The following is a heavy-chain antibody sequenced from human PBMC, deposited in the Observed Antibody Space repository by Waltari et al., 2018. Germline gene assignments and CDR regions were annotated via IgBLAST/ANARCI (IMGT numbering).Heavy chain of an antibody. V-gene: IGHV3-21*01. CDR1: GFTFSRYS. CDR2: ISSSSSYI. CDR3: ARGEKGVGAKQKGLNNWFDP. Sequence: EVQLVESGGGLVKPGGSLRLSCAASGFTFSRYSMNWVRQAPGKGLEWVSSISSSSSYIYYADSVKGRFTISRDNAKNSLYLQMNSLRAEDTAVYYCARGEKGVGAKQKGLNNWFDPWGQGTLVTVSS. J-gene: IGHJ5*02. D-gene: IGHD1-26*01.